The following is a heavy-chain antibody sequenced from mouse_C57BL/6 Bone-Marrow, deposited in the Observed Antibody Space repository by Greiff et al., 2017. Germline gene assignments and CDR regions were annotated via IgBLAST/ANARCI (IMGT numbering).Heavy chain of an antibody. CDR1: GYTFTSYW. CDR2: IHPNSGST. D-gene: IGHD2-3*01. CDR3: ARGDRWEYYFDY. J-gene: IGHJ2*01. Sequence: QVQLQQPGAGLVKPGASVKLSCKASGYTFTSYWMHWVKQRPGQGLAWIGMIHPNSGSTNYNEKFKSKATLTVDKASSTAYMQLSSLTSEDSAVYYCARGDRWEYYFDYWGQGTTLTVSS. V-gene: IGHV1-64*01.